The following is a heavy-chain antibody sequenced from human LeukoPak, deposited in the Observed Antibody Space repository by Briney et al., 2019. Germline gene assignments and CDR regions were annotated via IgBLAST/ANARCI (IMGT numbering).Heavy chain of an antibody. V-gene: IGHV3-23*01. CDR2: ISGSGGST. J-gene: IGHJ4*02. CDR3: AKDPMVRGLTYDH. CDR1: VFTFRNYA. D-gene: IGHD3-10*01. Sequence: PGGSLRLSCAASVFTFRNYAMSWVRQAPGKGLEWVSAISGSGGSTYYADSVKGRFTISRDNTKNTLYLQMSSLRAEDTAVYYCAKDPMVRGLTYDHWGQGTLVIVSS.